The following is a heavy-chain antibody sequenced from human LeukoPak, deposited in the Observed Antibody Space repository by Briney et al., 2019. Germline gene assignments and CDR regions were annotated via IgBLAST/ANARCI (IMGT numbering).Heavy chain of an antibody. CDR3: AKEVSPYYDILTGNWFDP. V-gene: IGHV3-23*01. CDR2: ISGSGGST. J-gene: IGHJ5*02. D-gene: IGHD3-9*01. Sequence: GGSLRLSCAASGFTFSSYAMSWVRQAPGKGLEWVSAISGSGGSTYYADSVKGRFTISRDNSKDTLYLQMNSLRAKDTAVYYCAKEVSPYYDILTGNWFDPWGQGTLVTVSS. CDR1: GFTFSSYA.